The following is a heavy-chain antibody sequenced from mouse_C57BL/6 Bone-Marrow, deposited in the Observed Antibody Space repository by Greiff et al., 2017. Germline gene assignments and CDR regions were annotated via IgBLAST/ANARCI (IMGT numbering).Heavy chain of an antibody. CDR2: INPNNGGT. CDR1: GYTFTDYY. D-gene: IGHD2-1*01. CDR3: ARYDGYYGNYFYAMDY. V-gene: IGHV1-26*01. Sequence: VQLQQSGPELVKPGASVKISCKASGYTFTDYYMNWVKQSHGKSLEWIGDINPNNGGTSYNQKFKGKATLTVDKSSSTAYMELRSLTSEDSAVYYCARYDGYYGNYFYAMDYWGQGTSVTVSS. J-gene: IGHJ4*01.